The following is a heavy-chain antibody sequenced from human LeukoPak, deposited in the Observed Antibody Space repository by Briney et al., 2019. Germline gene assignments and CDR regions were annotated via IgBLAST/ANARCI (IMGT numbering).Heavy chain of an antibody. Sequence: GGSLRLSCAASGFTFSKEWMSWVRQAPGKGLEWVGRIKTKTEGETTDYPAPVRGRFTISRDDSENTLYLQMNSLKIEDTAVYYCTTVGDSWGQGTLVTVSS. CDR2: IKTKTEGETT. CDR3: TTVGDS. CDR1: GFTFSKEW. J-gene: IGHJ1*01. V-gene: IGHV3-15*01.